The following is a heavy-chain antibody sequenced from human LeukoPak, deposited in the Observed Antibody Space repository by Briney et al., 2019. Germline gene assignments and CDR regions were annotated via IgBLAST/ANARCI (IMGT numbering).Heavy chain of an antibody. J-gene: IGHJ5*02. Sequence: SETLSLTCTVSGGSISSYYWSWIRQPPGKGLEWIGYIYYSGSTNYNPSLKSRVTISVDTSKNQFSLKLSSVTAADTAVYYCARDEYDFWSGYPRFDPWGQGTLVTVSS. D-gene: IGHD3-3*01. CDR1: GGSISSYY. V-gene: IGHV4-59*12. CDR3: ARDEYDFWSGYPRFDP. CDR2: IYYSGST.